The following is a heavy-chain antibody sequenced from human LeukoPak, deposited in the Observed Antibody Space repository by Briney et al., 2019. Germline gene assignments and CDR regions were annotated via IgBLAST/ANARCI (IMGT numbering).Heavy chain of an antibody. J-gene: IGHJ4*02. CDR1: GFTFSSYA. CDR3: AKDGVPSRWFGRNYFDY. CDR2: IRYDGTNK. Sequence: PGGSLRLSCAASGFTFSSYAMHWVRQAPGKGLEWVAFIRYDGTNKYYADSVKGRFTISRDNYKNTLCLKMNNLRAEDTAVYYCAKDGVPSRWFGRNYFDYWGQGTLVTVSS. D-gene: IGHD3-10*01. V-gene: IGHV3-30*02.